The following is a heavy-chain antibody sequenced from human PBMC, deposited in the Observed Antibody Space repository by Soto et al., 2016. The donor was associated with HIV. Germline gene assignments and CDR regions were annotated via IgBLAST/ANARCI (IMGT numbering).Heavy chain of an antibody. CDR2: IYSGGRT. J-gene: IGHJ4*02. D-gene: IGHD6-19*01. CDR1: KFTVSSNY. V-gene: IGHV3-66*01. CDR3: ATDAGYSSGWGFDY. Sequence: EVQLVESGGGLVQPGGSLRLSCAAAKFTVSSNYMTWVRQAPGKGLEWVSLIYSGGRTYYADSVRGRFTISRDSSKNTLYLQMNSLRAEDTAVYYCATDAGYSSGWGFDYWGQGTLVSSPQ.